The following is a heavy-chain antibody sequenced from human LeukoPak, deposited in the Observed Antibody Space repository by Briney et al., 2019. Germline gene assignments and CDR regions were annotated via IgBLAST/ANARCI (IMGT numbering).Heavy chain of an antibody. CDR3: ARQRFIGYFDY. D-gene: IGHD3-16*02. Sequence: SETLSLTCTVSGGSISSSNSYWGWIRQPPGKGLEWIGEINHSGSTNYNPSLKSRVTISVDTSKNQFSLKLSSVTAADTAVYYCARQRFIGYFDYWGQGTLVTVSS. V-gene: IGHV4-39*01. J-gene: IGHJ4*02. CDR2: INHSGST. CDR1: GGSISSSNSY.